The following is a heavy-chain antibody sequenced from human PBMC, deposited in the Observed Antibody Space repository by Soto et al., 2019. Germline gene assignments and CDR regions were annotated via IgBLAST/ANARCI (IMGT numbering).Heavy chain of an antibody. CDR3: ARHGTGSGKRWAV. Sequence: QLQLQESGPGLVKPSETLSLTCTVSGGSISSSSYYWGWIRQPPGKGLEWIGSIYYSGSTYYNPSLQSRVTISVDTSKNQSSLKLSSVTAADTAVYYCARHGTGSGKRWAVWGQGTTVTVSS. V-gene: IGHV4-39*01. D-gene: IGHD3-10*01. J-gene: IGHJ6*02. CDR2: IYYSGST. CDR1: GGSISSSSYY.